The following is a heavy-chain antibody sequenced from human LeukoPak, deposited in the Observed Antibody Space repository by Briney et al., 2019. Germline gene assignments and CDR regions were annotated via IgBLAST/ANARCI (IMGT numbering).Heavy chain of an antibody. CDR1: GYTFIGYY. D-gene: IGHD1-14*01. J-gene: IGHJ4*02. CDR2: INPNSGGT. V-gene: IGHV1-2*02. CDR3: ARAGGGIFTVDY. Sequence: VASVKVSCKASGYTFIGYYMHWVRQAPGQGLEWMGWINPNSGGTNYAQKFQGRVTMTRDTSINTAYMELSRLRSDDTAVYYCARAGGGIFTVDYWGQGTLVTVSS.